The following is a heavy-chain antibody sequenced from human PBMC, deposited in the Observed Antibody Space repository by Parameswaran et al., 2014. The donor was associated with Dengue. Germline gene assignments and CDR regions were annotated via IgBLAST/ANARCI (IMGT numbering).Heavy chain of an antibody. Sequence: WIRQPPGKGLEWIGYIYYSGSTNYNPSLKSRVTISVDTSKNQFSLKLSSVTAADTAVYYCARDRSGYDSFLDYWGQGTLVTVSS. CDR2: IYYSGST. V-gene: IGHV4-59*01. J-gene: IGHJ4*02. CDR3: ARDRSGYDSFLDY. D-gene: IGHD5-12*01.